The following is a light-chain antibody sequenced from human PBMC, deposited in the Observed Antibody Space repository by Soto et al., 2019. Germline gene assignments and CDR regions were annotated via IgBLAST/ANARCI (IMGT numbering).Light chain of an antibody. CDR2: EVS. CDR1: SSDVGGYNY. Sequence: QSALTQPASVSGSPGQSITISCTGTSSDVGGYNYVSWYQQHPGKAPKLVIYEVSNRPSGDSNCFSGSKSGNTASLTISWLQAEDEGDNHCCSYTTSRTVLGTGTKVTV. J-gene: IGLJ1*01. CDR3: CSYTTSRTV. V-gene: IGLV2-14*01.